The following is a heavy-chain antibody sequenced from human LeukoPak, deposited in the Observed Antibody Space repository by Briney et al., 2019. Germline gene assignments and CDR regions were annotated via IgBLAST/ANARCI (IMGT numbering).Heavy chain of an antibody. CDR1: SGSLSGYY. CDR2: ITYSGSP. V-gene: IGHV4-34*01. J-gene: IGHJ2*01. Sequence: SGTLSLTCGVSSGSLSGYYWRWIRQPPGGGLEWLGEITYSGSPNYNPSLKSRVTISGDASKKQFSLNLKSVTAADTGVYYCARGVYLWGRGTPVTVSS. D-gene: IGHD5/OR15-5a*01. CDR3: ARGVYL.